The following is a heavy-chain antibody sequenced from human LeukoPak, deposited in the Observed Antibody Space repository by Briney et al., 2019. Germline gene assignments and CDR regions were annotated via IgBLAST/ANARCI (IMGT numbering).Heavy chain of an antibody. V-gene: IGHV1-3*01. CDR3: ARARRDTPNWFDP. J-gene: IGHJ5*02. CDR1: GYTFTTYA. D-gene: IGHD2-15*01. CDR2: INAGNGNT. Sequence: ASVKLSSKASGYTFTTYAMHCVRQAPGQRLESMGWINAGNGNTKYSQEFQGRVTITRDTSISTAYMELSRLRSDDTAVYYCARARRDTPNWFDPWGQGTLVTVSS.